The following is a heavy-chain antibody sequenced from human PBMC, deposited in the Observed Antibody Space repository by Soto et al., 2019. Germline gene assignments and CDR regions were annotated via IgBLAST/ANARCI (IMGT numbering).Heavy chain of an antibody. J-gene: IGHJ5*02. Sequence: EVQLLESGGESVQPGGSLRLSCAASGFPFNTFAMNWVRQAPGRGLEWIAMISGRGDISNYADSVRGRFTISRDNSKNTLFLQMSALRDDDTAVYYCATRFSTGWSRYNWFGPWGQGTLVIVSS. D-gene: IGHD6-19*01. V-gene: IGHV3-23*01. CDR3: ATRFSTGWSRYNWFGP. CDR1: GFPFNTFA. CDR2: ISGRGDIS.